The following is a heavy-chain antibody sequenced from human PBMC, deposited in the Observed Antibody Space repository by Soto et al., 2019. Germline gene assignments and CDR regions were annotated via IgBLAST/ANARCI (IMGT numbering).Heavy chain of an antibody. D-gene: IGHD4-17*01. CDR1: GYNFHTYW. CDR3: ARPTDYHYGMQV. CDR2: IYPRDSDT. V-gene: IGHV5-51*01. Sequence: GESLKISCKGSGYNFHTYWIAWVRQMPGNGLEWMGFIYPRDSDTRYSPSFRGQVTISADKSINTAYLQWTSLKASDTAIYFCARPTDYHYGMQVWGQGTTVTVSS. J-gene: IGHJ6*02.